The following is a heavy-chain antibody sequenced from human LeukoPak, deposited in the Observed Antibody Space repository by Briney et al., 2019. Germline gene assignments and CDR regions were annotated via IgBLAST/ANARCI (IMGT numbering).Heavy chain of an antibody. CDR3: ARARDFWSGYFTLDY. D-gene: IGHD3-3*01. CDR2: ISGSGGST. Sequence: PGGSLRLSCAASGFTFSSYWMSWVRQAPGKGLEWVSAISGSGGSTYYADSVKGRFTISRDNSKNTLYLQMNSLRAEDTAVYYCARARDFWSGYFTLDYWGQGTLVTVSS. CDR1: GFTFSSYW. J-gene: IGHJ4*02. V-gene: IGHV3-23*01.